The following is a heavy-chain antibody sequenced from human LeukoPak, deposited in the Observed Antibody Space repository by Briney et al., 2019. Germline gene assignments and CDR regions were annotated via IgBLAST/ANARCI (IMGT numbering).Heavy chain of an antibody. V-gene: IGHV3-23*01. J-gene: IGHJ3*02. CDR1: GFTFSEYA. Sequence: GGSLRLSCVASGFTFSEYAMNWVRQAPGKGLEWVAGVSSGGETTYYADSVKGHLTISRDNSKNTLYLQMNSLRAEDTALFYCAKDSIARNGVYDAFDIRGQGTKVTVSS. CDR2: VSSGGETT. D-gene: IGHD2-8*01. CDR3: AKDSIARNGVYDAFDI.